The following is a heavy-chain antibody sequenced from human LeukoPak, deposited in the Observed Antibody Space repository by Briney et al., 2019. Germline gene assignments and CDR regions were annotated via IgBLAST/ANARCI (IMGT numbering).Heavy chain of an antibody. J-gene: IGHJ5*02. V-gene: IGHV4-59*01. D-gene: IGHD4-17*01. CDR3: ARERDYGDYGGFDP. Sequence: PSETLSLTCTVSGASISSYYWSWIRQPPGNGLEWIGYIYYSGSTNYNPSLKSRVTISVDTSKNQFSLKLSSVTATAPPVIYCARERDYGDYGGFDPWGQGTLVTVSS. CDR2: IYYSGST. CDR1: GASISSYY.